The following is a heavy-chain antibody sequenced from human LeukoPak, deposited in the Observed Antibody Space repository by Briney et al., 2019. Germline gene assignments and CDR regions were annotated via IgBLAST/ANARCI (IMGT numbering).Heavy chain of an antibody. D-gene: IGHD4-23*01. CDR1: GFTVSSNY. CDR3: ARLRSDYGGNPL. J-gene: IGHJ4*02. V-gene: IGHV3-53*01. Sequence: GGSRRLSCAASGFTVSSNYMSWVRKAPGRGREWVSVIYSGGSTYYADSVKGRFTISRDNSKNTLYLQMNSLRAEDTAVYYCARLRSDYGGNPLWGQGTLVTVSS. CDR2: IYSGGST.